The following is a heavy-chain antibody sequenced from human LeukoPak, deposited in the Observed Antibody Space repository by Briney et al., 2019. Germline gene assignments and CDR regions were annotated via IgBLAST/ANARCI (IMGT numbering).Heavy chain of an antibody. Sequence: ASVKVSCKASGYTFTSCDINWVRQATGQGLEWMGWMNPNSGNTGYAQKFQGRVTMTRNTSISTAYMELSSLRSEDTAVYYCARGWGRKYYYDSSGYSLLGYWGQGTLVTVSS. CDR1: GYTFTSCD. CDR2: MNPNSGNT. J-gene: IGHJ4*02. D-gene: IGHD3-22*01. V-gene: IGHV1-8*01. CDR3: ARGWGRKYYYDSSGYSLLGY.